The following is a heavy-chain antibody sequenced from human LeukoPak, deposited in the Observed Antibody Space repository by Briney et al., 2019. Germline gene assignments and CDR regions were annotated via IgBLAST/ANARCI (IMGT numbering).Heavy chain of an antibody. J-gene: IGHJ4*02. V-gene: IGHV4-59*01. CDR2: IYYSGST. D-gene: IGHD5-12*01. Sequence: SETLSLTCTVSGGSISSYYWSWIRQPPGKGLVWIGYIYYSGSTNYNPSLKSRVTISVDTSKNQFSLKLSSVTAADTAVYYCARLGGYEVGTSDYWGQGTLVTVSS. CDR3: ARLGGYEVGTSDY. CDR1: GGSISSYY.